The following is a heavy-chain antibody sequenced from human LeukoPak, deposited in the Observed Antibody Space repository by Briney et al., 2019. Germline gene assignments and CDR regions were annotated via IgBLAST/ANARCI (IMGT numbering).Heavy chain of an antibody. Sequence: GGSLRLSCAASGFTFSSYEMNWVRQAPGKGLEWVSSISSSSYIYYADSVKGRFTISRDNAKNSLYLQMNSLRAEDTAVYYCARPAQSDYYDSSGYYFHYYMDVWGKGTTVTVSS. CDR2: ISSSSYI. CDR1: GFTFSSYE. J-gene: IGHJ6*03. D-gene: IGHD3-22*01. CDR3: ARPAQSDYYDSSGYYFHYYMDV. V-gene: IGHV3-21*01.